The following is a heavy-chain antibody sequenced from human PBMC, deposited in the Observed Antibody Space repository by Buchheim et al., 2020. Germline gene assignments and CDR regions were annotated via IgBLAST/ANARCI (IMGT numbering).Heavy chain of an antibody. CDR1: GFTFRSYW. V-gene: IGHV3-74*01. J-gene: IGHJ6*03. CDR2: MNSDGSST. Sequence: EVQLVESGGGLVQPGGSLRLSCAASGFTFRSYWMHWVRQAPGKGLVWVSRMNSDGSSTTYADSVKGRITISRDNAKNTLYLQRNSLRAEDTAVYYCARGRDYYYYYYMDVWGKGTT. CDR3: ARGRDYYYYYYMDV.